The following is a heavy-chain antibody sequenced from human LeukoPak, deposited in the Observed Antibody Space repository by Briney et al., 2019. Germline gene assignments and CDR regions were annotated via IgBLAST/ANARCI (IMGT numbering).Heavy chain of an antibody. D-gene: IGHD6-13*01. CDR1: GFTFTSSA. J-gene: IGHJ6*03. Sequence: ASVKVSCKASGFTFTSSAVQWVRQARGQRLERIGWIVVGSGNTNYAQKFQERVTITRDMSTSTAYMELSSPRSEDTAVYYCAADLSIAAAGAHYYYYMDVWGKGTTVTVSS. CDR3: AADLSIAAAGAHYYYYMDV. CDR2: IVVGSGNT. V-gene: IGHV1-58*01.